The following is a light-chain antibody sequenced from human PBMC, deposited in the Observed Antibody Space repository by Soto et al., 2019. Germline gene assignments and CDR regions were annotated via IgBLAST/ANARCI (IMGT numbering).Light chain of an antibody. CDR1: QTVNRMY. Sequence: EIVLTQSPVTLSLSPGERATLACMSSQTVNRMYLSWFQQKPGQAPRLLIYGTSTRATGIPVRFSGSGSGTDFTLTISSLQPEDFAVYFCHQDFNLPWTFGQGTKVDIK. CDR3: HQDFNLPWT. J-gene: IGKJ1*01. V-gene: IGKV3D-7*01. CDR2: GTS.